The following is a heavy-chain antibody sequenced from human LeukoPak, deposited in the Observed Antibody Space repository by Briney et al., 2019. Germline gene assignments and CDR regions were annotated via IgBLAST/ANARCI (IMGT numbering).Heavy chain of an antibody. CDR3: ARDPSGGLEWLSPGWSAP. CDR2: IYYSGST. J-gene: IGHJ5*02. CDR1: GGSISSGGYY. V-gene: IGHV4-31*03. D-gene: IGHD3-3*01. Sequence: SETLSLTCTVSGGSISSGGYYWSWIRQHPGKGLEWIGYIYYSGSTYYNPSLKSRVTISVDTSKNQFSLKLSSVTAADTAVYSCARDPSGGLEWLSPGWSAPWAQGPLVPASS.